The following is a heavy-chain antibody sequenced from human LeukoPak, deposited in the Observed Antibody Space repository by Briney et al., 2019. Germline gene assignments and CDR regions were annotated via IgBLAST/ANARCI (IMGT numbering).Heavy chain of an antibody. D-gene: IGHD2-21*02. J-gene: IGHJ4*02. Sequence: PGRSLRLSCAASGFTFRSYGMHWVRQAPGKGLEWVAIIWYDGTNKYYAASVKGRFTISRDNSKNTLYLQMNSLRAEDTAVYYCARDSCGGDCYPYTFDYWGQGTLVTVSS. V-gene: IGHV3-33*01. CDR1: GFTFRSYG. CDR3: ARDSCGGDCYPYTFDY. CDR2: IWYDGTNK.